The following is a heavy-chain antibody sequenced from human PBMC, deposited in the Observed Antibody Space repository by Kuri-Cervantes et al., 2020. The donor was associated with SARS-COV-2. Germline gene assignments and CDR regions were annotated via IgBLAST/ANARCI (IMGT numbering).Heavy chain of an antibody. V-gene: IGHV3-30-3*01. J-gene: IGHJ4*02. CDR1: GFTFSTYA. Sequence: GGSLRLSCAVSGFTFSTYAMHWVRQAPGKGLEWVAVISKDGTYQHYTPSVKDRFTISRDNSKNTLYLQMNSLRPEDTAVYFCARDLEHYGVLGHWGQGTLVTVSS. D-gene: IGHD4-17*01. CDR2: ISKDGTYQ. CDR3: ARDLEHYGVLGH.